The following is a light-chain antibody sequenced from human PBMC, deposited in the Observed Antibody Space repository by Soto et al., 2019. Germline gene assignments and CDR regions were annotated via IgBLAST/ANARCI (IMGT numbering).Light chain of an antibody. J-gene: IGKJ2*01. V-gene: IGKV4-1*01. Sequence: IVMIQSPESLAVSLGERATFNCKSSQSLLYTSDNRNYLAWYQKKPGQPPKLLMHWASTRDPGVPDRFSGSGSGTDFTLTISSVQAEDVAVYYCQQYYSLYTFGQGTRLEI. CDR1: QSLLYTSDNRNY. CDR2: WAS. CDR3: QQYYSLYT.